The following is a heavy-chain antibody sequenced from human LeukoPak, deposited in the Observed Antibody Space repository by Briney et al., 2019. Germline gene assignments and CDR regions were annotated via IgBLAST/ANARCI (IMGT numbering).Heavy chain of an antibody. V-gene: IGHV4-39*07. J-gene: IGHJ4*02. CDR2: IYYSGST. CDR3: ARDSRGSGSGSDY. CDR1: GGSISSSSYY. D-gene: IGHD3-10*01. Sequence: SETLSLTCTVSGGSISSSSYYWGWIRQPPGKGLEWIGSIYYSGSTNYNPSLKSRVTISVDTSKNQFSLKLSSVTAADTAVYYCARDSRGSGSGSDYWGQGTLVTVSS.